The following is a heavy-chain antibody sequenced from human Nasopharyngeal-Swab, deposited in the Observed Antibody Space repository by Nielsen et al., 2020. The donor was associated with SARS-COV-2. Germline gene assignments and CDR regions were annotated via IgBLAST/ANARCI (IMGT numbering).Heavy chain of an antibody. D-gene: IGHD5/OR15-5a*01. V-gene: IGHV3-9*01. CDR2: ISWNSGSI. CDR1: GFTFDDYA. J-gene: IGHJ4*02. Sequence: SLRLSCAASGFTFDDYAMHWVRQAPGKGLEWVSGISWNSGSIGYADSVKGRFTISRDNAKNSLYLQMNSLRAEDTAVYYCARGFASSLRWGQGTLVTVSS. CDR3: ARGFASSLR.